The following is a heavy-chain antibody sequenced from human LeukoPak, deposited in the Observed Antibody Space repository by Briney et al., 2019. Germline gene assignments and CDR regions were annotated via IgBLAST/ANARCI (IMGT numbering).Heavy chain of an antibody. Sequence: GGSLRLSCTASKFTFSNYAMSWVRQAPGKGLEWVSVISGSGGSTYYADSVKGRFTISRDNSKDTLFLQMNSLRTEDTAVYYCAKRSNFWTGYLDYWGQGTPVTVSS. CDR1: KFTFSNYA. CDR3: AKRSNFWTGYLDY. CDR2: ISGSGGST. J-gene: IGHJ4*02. V-gene: IGHV3-23*01. D-gene: IGHD3/OR15-3a*01.